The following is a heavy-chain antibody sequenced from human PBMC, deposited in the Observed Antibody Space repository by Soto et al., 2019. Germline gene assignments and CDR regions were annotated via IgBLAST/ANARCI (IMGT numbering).Heavy chain of an antibody. CDR1: GGSISSSNW. D-gene: IGHD6-6*01. CDR2: IYHSGST. J-gene: IGHJ6*04. V-gene: IGHV4-4*02. Sequence: SETLSLTRAVSGGSISSSNWWSWVRPPPGKGLEWIGEIYHSGSTNYNPSLKSRFTISVDKSKNQFSLKLSSVTAADTAVYYCARDSRIAARRFSYYGMEVWGEETTVHASP. CDR3: ARDSRIAARRFSYYGMEV.